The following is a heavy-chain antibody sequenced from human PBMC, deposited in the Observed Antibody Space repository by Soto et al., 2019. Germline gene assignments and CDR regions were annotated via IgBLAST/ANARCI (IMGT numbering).Heavy chain of an antibody. J-gene: IGHJ3*02. Sequence: QVQLQESGPGLVKPSQTLSLTCTVSGGSISSGGYYWSWIRQHPGKGLEWIGYIYYSGSTYYNPSLKSRVTISVDTSKNQFALKLSSVTAADTAGYYCARVEPQQLVLQGAFDIWGQGKMVTGSS. V-gene: IGHV4-31*03. CDR2: IYYSGST. CDR1: GGSISSGGYY. D-gene: IGHD6-13*01. CDR3: ARVEPQQLVLQGAFDI.